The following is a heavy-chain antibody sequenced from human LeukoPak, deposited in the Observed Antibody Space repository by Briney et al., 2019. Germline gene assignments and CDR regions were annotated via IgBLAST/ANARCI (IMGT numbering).Heavy chain of an antibody. D-gene: IGHD2-15*01. CDR1: GFTFNNYW. J-gene: IGHJ6*03. CDR3: ARDTLSSFSMDV. CDR2: INSAGST. Sequence: GGSLRLSCAASGFTFNNYWMHWVRQAPGKGLVWVSRINSAGSTSYADSVKGRFTISRDNAKNTLYLQMSSLRAEDTAVYYCARDTLSSFSMDVWGKGTTVTVSS. V-gene: IGHV3-74*01.